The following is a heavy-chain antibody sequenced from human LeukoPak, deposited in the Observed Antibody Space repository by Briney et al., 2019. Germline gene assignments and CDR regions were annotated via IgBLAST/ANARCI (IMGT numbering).Heavy chain of an antibody. CDR3: AREAPLNPAAHFDY. J-gene: IGHJ4*02. CDR1: GYTFTGYY. CDR2: INPNSGGT. Sequence: ASVKVSCKASGYTFTGYYMHWVRQAPGQGLEWMGWINPNSGGTNYAQKFQGRVTMTRDTSISTAYMELSRLRSDDTAVYYCAREAPLNPAAHFDYWGQGTLVTVSS. D-gene: IGHD6-13*01. V-gene: IGHV1-2*02.